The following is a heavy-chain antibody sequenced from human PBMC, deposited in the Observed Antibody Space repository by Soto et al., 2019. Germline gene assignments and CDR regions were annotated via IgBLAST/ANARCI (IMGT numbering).Heavy chain of an antibody. J-gene: IGHJ4*02. CDR3: ARGKDPTAWGY. CDR2: IYYSGST. D-gene: IGHD4-17*01. CDR1: GGSISSGDYY. Sequence: QVQLQESGPGLVKTSHTLSLTCTVSGGSISSGDYYWSWIRQPPGKGLEWIGYIYYSGSTYYNPSLKSRVTISVDTSKNHFSLKLSSVTAADTAVYYCARGKDPTAWGYWGQGTLVTVSS. V-gene: IGHV4-30-4*08.